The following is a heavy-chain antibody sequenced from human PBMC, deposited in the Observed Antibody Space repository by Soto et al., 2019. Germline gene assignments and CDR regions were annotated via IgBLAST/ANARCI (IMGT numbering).Heavy chain of an antibody. D-gene: IGHD6-13*01. CDR1: GFTFSNNG. J-gene: IGHJ4*02. V-gene: IGHV3-30*18. CDR3: VKDKGAAAGSDY. CDR2: ISYEGSEK. Sequence: QVHLVESGGGVVQPGRSLRLSCAASGFTFSNNGMHWVRQAPGKGLEWMGVISYEGSEKYYAGSVKGRFTISRDNCKNTLYLQMDTLRAEDTAIYYCVKDKGAAAGSDYWGQGILVTVSS.